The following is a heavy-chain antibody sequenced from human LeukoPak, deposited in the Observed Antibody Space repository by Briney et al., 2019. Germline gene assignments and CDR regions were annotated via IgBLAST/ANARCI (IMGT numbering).Heavy chain of an antibody. V-gene: IGHV4-4*07. CDR1: GGSISSYY. D-gene: IGHD1-26*01. CDR3: ARAVVGATTPDYGMDV. J-gene: IGHJ6*02. CDR2: IYTSGST. Sequence: SETLSLTCTVSGGSISSYYWSWIRQPAGKGLEWIGRIYTSGSTNYNPSLKSRVTISVDTSKNQFSLKLSSVTAADTAVYYCARAVVGATTPDYGMDVWGQGTTVTVSS.